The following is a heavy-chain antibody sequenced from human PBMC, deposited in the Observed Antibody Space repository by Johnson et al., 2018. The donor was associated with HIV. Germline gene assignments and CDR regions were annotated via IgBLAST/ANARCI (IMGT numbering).Heavy chain of an antibody. D-gene: IGHD2-8*02. J-gene: IGHJ3*02. CDR3: ARDGGIVLVVYTMPDAFDI. CDR2: IKQDGSEK. CDR1: GFTFDDYG. Sequence: VQLVESGGGVVRPGGSLRLSCAASGFTFDDYGMSWVRQAPGKGLEWVANIKQDGSEKYYVDSVKGRFTISRDNAKNSLYLQMNSLRAEDTAVYYCARDGGIVLVVYTMPDAFDIWGQGTMVTVSS. V-gene: IGHV3-7*05.